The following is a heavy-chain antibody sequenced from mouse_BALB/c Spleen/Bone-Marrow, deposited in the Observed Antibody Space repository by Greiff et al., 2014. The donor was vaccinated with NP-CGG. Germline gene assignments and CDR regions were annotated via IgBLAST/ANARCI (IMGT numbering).Heavy chain of an antibody. J-gene: IGHJ2*01. Sequence: VMLVESGPGLVAPSQSLSITCTASGFSLTSYGVHWVRQPPGKGLEWLGVIWAGGSTNYNSTLMSRLTISKDNSKSQVFLNMNSLQTDDTAMYYCARYYYGFLDYWGQGTTLTVSS. CDR3: ARYYYGFLDY. D-gene: IGHD1-2*01. V-gene: IGHV2-9*02. CDR2: IWAGGST. CDR1: GFSLTSYG.